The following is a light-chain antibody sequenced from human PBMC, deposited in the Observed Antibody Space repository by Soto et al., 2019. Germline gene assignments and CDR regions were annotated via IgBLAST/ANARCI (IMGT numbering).Light chain of an antibody. CDR3: AAWDDSLYV. CDR1: HSNIGSNT. Sequence: SALTQPPSAYGTHGQRVTIACSGSHSNIGSNTVNWYQQRPGTAPKLLIESNNQRPSGVPDRFSGSKSATSASLPINGLQSEDEADYYCAAWDDSLYVFGTGTKVTVL. CDR2: SNN. V-gene: IGLV1-44*01. J-gene: IGLJ1*01.